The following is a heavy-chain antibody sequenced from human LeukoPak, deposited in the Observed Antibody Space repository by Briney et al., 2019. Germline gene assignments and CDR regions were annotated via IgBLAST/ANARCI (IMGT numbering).Heavy chain of an antibody. CDR2: IYHSGST. D-gene: IGHD3-9*01. V-gene: IGHV4-38-2*01. CDR3: ARIGKIRYFDWLLYGRDRYFDL. CDR1: GYSISSGYY. J-gene: IGHJ2*01. Sequence: SETLSLTCAVSGYSISSGYYWGWIRQPPGKGLEWIGSIYHSGSTYYNPSLKSRVTISVDTSNNQFSLKLSSVTAADTAVYYCARIGKIRYFDWLLYGRDRYFDLWGRGTLVTVSS.